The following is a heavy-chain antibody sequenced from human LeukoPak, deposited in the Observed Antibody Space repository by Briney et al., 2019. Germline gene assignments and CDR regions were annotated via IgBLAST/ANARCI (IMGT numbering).Heavy chain of an antibody. CDR3: ARDSNFGGVDY. J-gene: IGHJ4*02. V-gene: IGHV4-59*01. CDR1: GGSISSYY. CDR2: IYYSGST. Sequence: PSGTLSLTCTVSGGSISSYYWSWIRQPPGKGLEWIGYIYYSGSTNYNPSLKSRVTISVDTSKNQFSLKLSSVTAADTAVYYCARDSNFGGVDYWGQGTLVTVSS. D-gene: IGHD3-10*01.